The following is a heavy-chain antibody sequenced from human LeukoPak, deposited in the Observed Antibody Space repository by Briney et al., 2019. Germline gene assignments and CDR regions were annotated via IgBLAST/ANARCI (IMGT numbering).Heavy chain of an antibody. D-gene: IGHD3-22*01. J-gene: IGHJ4*02. CDR3: ARDSPYDTSGYYYVDY. CDR1: GFIFSSYE. Sequence: PGGSLRLSCAASGFIFSSYEMNWVRQAPGKGLEWVSYISSSDSARYYADSVKGRFTISRDNAKNSLYLQMNSLRAEDTAVYYCARDSPYDTSGYYYVDYWGQGTLVTVSS. V-gene: IGHV3-48*03. CDR2: ISSSDSAR.